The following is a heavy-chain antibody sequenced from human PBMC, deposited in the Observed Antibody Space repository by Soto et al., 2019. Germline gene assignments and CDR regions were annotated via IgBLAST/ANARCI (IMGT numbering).Heavy chain of an antibody. CDR2: ISSTTNYI. CDR1: GCSLTRYS. J-gene: IGHJ4*02. CDR3: ARESEDLTSNFDY. Sequence: PXGSLRLSCSASGCSLTRYSMNWVRQAPGKGLEWVSSISSTTNYIYYGDSMKGRFTISRDNAKNSLYLEMNSLRAEDTAVYYCARESEDLTSNFDYWAQGTLVTVSS. V-gene: IGHV3-21*06.